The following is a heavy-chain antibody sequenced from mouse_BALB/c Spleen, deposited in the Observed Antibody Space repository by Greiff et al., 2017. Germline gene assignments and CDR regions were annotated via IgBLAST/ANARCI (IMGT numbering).Heavy chain of an antibody. CDR3: ARSGGNYFDY. CDR2: ISSGSSTI. CDR1: GFTFSSFG. V-gene: IGHV5-17*02. J-gene: IGHJ2*01. Sequence: EVQRVESGGGLVQPGGSRKLSCAASGFTFSSFGMHWVRQAPEKGLEWVAYISSGSSTIYYADTVKGRFTISRDNPKNTLFLQMTSLRSEDTAMYYCARSGGNYFDYWGQGTTLTVSS.